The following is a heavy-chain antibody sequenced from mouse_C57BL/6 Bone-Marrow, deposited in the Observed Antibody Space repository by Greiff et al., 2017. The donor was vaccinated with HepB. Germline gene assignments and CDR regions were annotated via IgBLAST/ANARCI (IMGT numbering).Heavy chain of an antibody. D-gene: IGHD2-3*01. Sequence: VQLQQPGAELVKPGASVKMSCKASGYTFTSYWITWVKQRPGQGLEWIGDIYPGSGSTNYNEKFKSKATLTVDSSSSTAYMQLSSLTSEDAAVYYCARWLLRSDYWGQGTTLTVSS. V-gene: IGHV1-55*01. CDR3: ARWLLRSDY. J-gene: IGHJ2*01. CDR2: IYPGSGST. CDR1: GYTFTSYW.